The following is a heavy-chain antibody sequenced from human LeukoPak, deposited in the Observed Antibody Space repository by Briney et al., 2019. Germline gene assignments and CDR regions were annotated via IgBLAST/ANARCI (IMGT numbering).Heavy chain of an antibody. Sequence: SVKVSCKASGGTFSSYAISWVRQAPGQGLEWMGRIIPIFGTANYAQKFQGRVTITTDESTSTAYMELSSLRSKDTAVYYCARSNTVTTTIDYWGQGTLVTVSS. CDR3: ARSNTVTTTIDY. J-gene: IGHJ4*02. CDR1: GGTFSSYA. V-gene: IGHV1-69*05. CDR2: IIPIFGTA. D-gene: IGHD4-17*01.